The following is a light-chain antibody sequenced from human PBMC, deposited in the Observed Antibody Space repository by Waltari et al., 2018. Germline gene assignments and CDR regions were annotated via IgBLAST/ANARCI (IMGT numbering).Light chain of an antibody. CDR1: ENIAIW. Sequence: DIQMTQSPSTLSAYAGVNVTITCLAQENIAIWLAWYQHKPGTAAKLLIYRASTLERGVPARFSGAGSGTEFTLTISSLQPDDFAAYFCQQYDSKAYTFGQGTKLEI. CDR2: RAS. CDR3: QQYDSKAYT. J-gene: IGKJ2*01. V-gene: IGKV1-5*03.